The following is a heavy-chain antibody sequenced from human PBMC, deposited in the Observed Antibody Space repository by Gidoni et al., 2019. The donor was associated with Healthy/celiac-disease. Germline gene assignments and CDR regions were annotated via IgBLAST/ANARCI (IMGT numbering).Heavy chain of an antibody. J-gene: IGHJ4*02. Sequence: EVQLVESGGGLVQPGRSLRLSCAASGFPFDDYAMHWVRQAPGKGLEWVSGISWNSGSIGYADSVKGRFTISRDNAKNSLYLQMNSLRAEDTALYYCAKDFQWLVLVPDGYFDYWGQGTLVTVSS. D-gene: IGHD6-19*01. CDR3: AKDFQWLVLVPDGYFDY. CDR1: GFPFDDYA. V-gene: IGHV3-9*01. CDR2: ISWNSGSI.